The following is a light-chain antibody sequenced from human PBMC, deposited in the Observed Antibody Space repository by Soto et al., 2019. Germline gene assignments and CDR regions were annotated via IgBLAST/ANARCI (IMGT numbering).Light chain of an antibody. V-gene: IGKV1-6*01. CDR3: LQDYNYPLT. Sequence: AIQMTQSPSSLSVSVGDRVTITCRASQGIRIDLGWYQQKPGKAPKLLIYAASSLQSGVPSRFSGSGSGTDFTLTISSLQPEDFATYYCLQDYNYPLTFGGGTKVEIK. J-gene: IGKJ4*01. CDR2: AAS. CDR1: QGIRID.